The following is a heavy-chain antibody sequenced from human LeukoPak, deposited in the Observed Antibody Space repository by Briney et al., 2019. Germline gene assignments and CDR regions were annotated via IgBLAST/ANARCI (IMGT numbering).Heavy chain of an antibody. V-gene: IGHV4-59*08. D-gene: IGHD6-19*01. CDR3: ARHVPSSSGWPNDAFDI. Sequence: SETLSLTCTVSGGSISSYYCSWIRQPPGKGLEWIGYIYYSGVTNYNPSLKSRVAISVDRSKSQFSLKLSSVTAADTAVYYCARHVPSSSGWPNDAFDIWGQGTMVTVSS. CDR1: GGSISSYY. CDR2: IYYSGVT. J-gene: IGHJ3*02.